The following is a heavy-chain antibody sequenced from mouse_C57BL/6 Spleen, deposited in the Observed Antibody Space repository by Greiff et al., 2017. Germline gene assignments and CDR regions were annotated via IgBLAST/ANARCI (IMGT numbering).Heavy chain of an antibody. CDR2: INPNYGTT. Sequence: EVQLQQSGPELVKPGASVKISCKASGYSFTDYNMNWVKQSNGKSLEWIGVINPNYGTTSYNQKFKGKATLTVDTSSSTAYMQLNSLTSEDSAVYYWARYYGSSLWAMDYWGQGTSVTVSS. V-gene: IGHV1-39*01. CDR1: GYSFTDYN. J-gene: IGHJ4*01. CDR3: ARYYGSSLWAMDY. D-gene: IGHD1-1*01.